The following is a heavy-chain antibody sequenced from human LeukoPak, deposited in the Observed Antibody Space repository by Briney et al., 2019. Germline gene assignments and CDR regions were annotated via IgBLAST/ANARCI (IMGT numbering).Heavy chain of an antibody. Sequence: GASVKVSCKASGYTFTSYDINWVRQATGQGLEWMGWMNPNSGNTGYAQKFQGRVTMTRDTSISTAYMELSRLRSDDTAVYYCARDLPTVTTYGYYMDVWGKGTTVTVSS. CDR3: ARDLPTVTTYGYYMDV. CDR2: MNPNSGNT. J-gene: IGHJ6*03. D-gene: IGHD4-17*01. CDR1: GYTFTSYD. V-gene: IGHV1-8*01.